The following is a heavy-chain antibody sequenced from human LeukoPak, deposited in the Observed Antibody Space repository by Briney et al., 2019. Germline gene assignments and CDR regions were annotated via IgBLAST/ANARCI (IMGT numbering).Heavy chain of an antibody. V-gene: IGHV4-39*01. D-gene: IGHD1-26*01. CDR2: IYYSGST. J-gene: IGHJ4*02. Sequence: PSETLSLTCTVSGGSISSTSYYWGWIPQPPGKGLEWIGTIYYSGSTFYNPSLKSRVTISADTSKNQYSLKLSSVTAADTAVYYCARQARELLLTYWGQGTLVTVSS. CDR3: ARQARELLLTY. CDR1: GGSISSTSYY.